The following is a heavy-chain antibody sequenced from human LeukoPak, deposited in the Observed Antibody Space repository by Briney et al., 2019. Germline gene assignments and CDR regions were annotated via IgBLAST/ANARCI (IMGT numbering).Heavy chain of an antibody. J-gene: IGHJ4*02. V-gene: IGHV1-18*01. D-gene: IGHD2-15*01. Sequence: ASVKVSCKASGYTFTSYGISWVRQAPGQGLEWMGWISAYNGNTNYAQKLQGRVTMTTDTSTSTAYMELRSLRSDDTAVYYCARDVRRSGYCSGGSCDSRLGYWGQGTLVTVPS. CDR2: ISAYNGNT. CDR3: ARDVRRSGYCSGGSCDSRLGY. CDR1: GYTFTSYG.